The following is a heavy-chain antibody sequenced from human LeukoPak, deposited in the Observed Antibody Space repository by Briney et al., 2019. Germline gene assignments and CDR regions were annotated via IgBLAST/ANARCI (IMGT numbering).Heavy chain of an antibody. J-gene: IGHJ4*02. CDR1: EFTFTSYE. D-gene: IGHD2/OR15-2a*01. V-gene: IGHV3-43*02. Sequence: PGGSLRLSCAASEFTFTSYEMNWVRQAPGKGLEWVSLVSGDGGVTHYADSVKGRFTISRDNSKNSLYLQMSSLRVEDTAFYYCAKGNNSLSFNFDYWGQGTLVTVSS. CDR3: AKGNNSLSFNFDY. CDR2: VSGDGGVT.